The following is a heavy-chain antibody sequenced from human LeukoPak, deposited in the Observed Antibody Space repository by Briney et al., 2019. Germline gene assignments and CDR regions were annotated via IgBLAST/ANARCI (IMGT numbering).Heavy chain of an antibody. D-gene: IGHD3-10*01. V-gene: IGHV4-39*07. CDR2: IYYIGST. J-gene: IGHJ3*02. CDR3: ARDLYSTYYYGSGSYYNDAFDI. CDR1: GGSISSSTYY. Sequence: SETLSLTCTVSGGSISSSTYYWGWIRQPPGKGLEWIGSIYYIGSTYYNPSLKSRVTISVDTSKNQFSLKLSSVTAADTAVYYCARDLYSTYYYGSGSYYNDAFDIWGQGTMVTVSS.